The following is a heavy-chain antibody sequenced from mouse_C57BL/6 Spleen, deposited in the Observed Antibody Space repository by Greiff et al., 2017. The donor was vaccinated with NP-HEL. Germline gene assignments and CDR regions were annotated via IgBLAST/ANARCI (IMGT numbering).Heavy chain of an antibody. CDR2: ISYSGST. CDR3: ARKPYYYGSSNWYFDV. V-gene: IGHV3-8*01. D-gene: IGHD1-1*01. Sequence: EVKLQESGPGLAKPSQTLSLTCSVTGYSITSDYWNWIRKFPGNKLEYMGYISYSGSTYYNPSLKSRISITRDTSKNQYYLQLNSVTTEDTATYYCARKPYYYGSSNWYFDVWGTGTTVTVSS. CDR1: GYSITSDY. J-gene: IGHJ1*03.